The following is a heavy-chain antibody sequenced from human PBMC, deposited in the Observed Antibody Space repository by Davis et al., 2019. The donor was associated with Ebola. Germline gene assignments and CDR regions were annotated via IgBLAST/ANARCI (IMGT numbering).Heavy chain of an antibody. Sequence: SVKVSCKASGYTFTSYYMHWVRQAPGQGLEWMGGIIPIFGTANYAQKFQGRVTITADESTSTAYMELSSLRSEDTAVYYCARHSRRDGYNLWGQGTLVTVSS. D-gene: IGHD5-24*01. J-gene: IGHJ4*02. V-gene: IGHV1-69*13. CDR1: GYTFTSYY. CDR2: IIPIFGTA. CDR3: ARHSRRDGYNL.